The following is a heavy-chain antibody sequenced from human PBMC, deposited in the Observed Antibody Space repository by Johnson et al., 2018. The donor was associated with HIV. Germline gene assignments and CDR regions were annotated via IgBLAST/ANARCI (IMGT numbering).Heavy chain of an antibody. CDR1: GFTVNSNY. Sequence: VQLVESGGGLVQPGGSLRLSCADSGFTVNSNYINWVRQAPGKGLECVSGIYSGGRTYYADSVEVRFTISRDNSKNSMYLQMNSLRAEDTALYYCAREGGSYKDDAFDIWGKGTVVTVSS. V-gene: IGHV3-66*01. CDR2: IYSGGRT. CDR3: AREGGSYKDDAFDI. D-gene: IGHD1-26*01. J-gene: IGHJ3*02.